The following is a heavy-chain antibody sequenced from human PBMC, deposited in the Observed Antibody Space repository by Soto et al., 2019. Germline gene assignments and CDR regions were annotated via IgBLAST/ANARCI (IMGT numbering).Heavy chain of an antibody. D-gene: IGHD1-1*01. CDR2: ISICTGKT. CDR1: GYIFNSAG. J-gene: IGHJ3*02. CDR3: ATWHLQEHAYDI. Sequence: ASVKVSCKASGYIFNSAGIAWVRQAPGQGLEWMGWISICTGKTNYAQSLQGRVTMSTDTATSTAYMELRGLTSDDTAVYSCATWHLQEHAYDIWGQGTMVTVSS. V-gene: IGHV1-18*01.